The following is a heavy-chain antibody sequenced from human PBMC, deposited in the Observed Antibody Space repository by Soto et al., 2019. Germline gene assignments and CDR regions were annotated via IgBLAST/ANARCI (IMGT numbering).Heavy chain of an antibody. CDR1: GGSISSSSYY. D-gene: IGHD4-17*01. J-gene: IGHJ4*02. CDR2: IYYSGST. V-gene: IGHV4-39*01. CDR3: ASGITVTSGFDY. Sequence: PSGTLSITCTVSGGSISSSSYYWGWIRQPPGKGLEWIGSIYYSGSTYYNPSLKSRVTISVDTSKNQFSLKLSSVTAADTAVYYCASGITVTSGFDYWGQGTLVTVSS.